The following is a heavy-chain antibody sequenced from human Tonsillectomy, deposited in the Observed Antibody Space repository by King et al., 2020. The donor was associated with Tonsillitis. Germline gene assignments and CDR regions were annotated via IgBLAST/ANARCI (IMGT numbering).Heavy chain of an antibody. CDR1: GFTFSNYN. CDR2: ISSSSSTI. CDR3: VRDYYDSSGYYGGDS. Sequence: VQLVESGGGLVQPGGSLRLSCAASGFTFSNYNMNWVRQDPGKRLEWVSYISSSSSTIYYEDSVKGRFTISGDNPKNSLYLQMNSLRDEDTAVYFCVRDYYDSSGYYGGDSWGQGTLVTVSA. J-gene: IGHJ4*02. D-gene: IGHD3-22*01. V-gene: IGHV3-48*02.